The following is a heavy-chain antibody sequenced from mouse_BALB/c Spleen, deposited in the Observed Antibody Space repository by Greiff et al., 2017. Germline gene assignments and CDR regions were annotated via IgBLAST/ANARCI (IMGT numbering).Heavy chain of an antibody. Sequence: EVHLVESGGGLVKPGGSLKLSCAASGFTFSSYAMSWVRQSPEKRLEWVAEISSGGSYTYYPDTVTGRFTISRDNAKNTLYLEMSSLRSEDTAMYYCAMDPAWFAYWGQGTLVTVSA. CDR1: GFTFSSYA. J-gene: IGHJ3*01. CDR3: AMDPAWFAY. CDR2: ISSGGSYT. V-gene: IGHV5-9-4*01.